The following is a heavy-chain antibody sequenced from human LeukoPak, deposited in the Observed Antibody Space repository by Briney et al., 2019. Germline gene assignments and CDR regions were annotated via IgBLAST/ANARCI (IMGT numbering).Heavy chain of an antibody. V-gene: IGHV3-30-3*02. D-gene: IGHD3-10*01. CDR2: ISYDGSDK. J-gene: IGHJ4*02. CDR3: AKEGFGTHYFDY. CDR1: GFTFSNYA. Sequence: PVGCLRLSCVASGFTFSNYAMHWVRQAPGKGLEWVSLISYDGSDKYYADSVKGRFTISRDNSKNTLYVQINSLRADDTAVYYCAKEGFGTHYFDYWGQGTRVSVS.